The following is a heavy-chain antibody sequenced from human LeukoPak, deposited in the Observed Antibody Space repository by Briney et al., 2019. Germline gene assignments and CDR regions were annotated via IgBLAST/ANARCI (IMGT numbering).Heavy chain of an antibody. CDR3: AGGRASMVRGVIISNYWYFDL. CDR1: GDSVSSNSAA. D-gene: IGHD3-10*01. CDR2: TYYRSKWYN. Sequence: SQTLSLTCAISGDSVSSNSAAWTWIRQSPSRGLEWLGRTYYRSKWYNDYAVSVKSRITISPDTSKNQFSLQLNSVTPEDTAVYYCAGGRASMVRGVIISNYWYFDLWGRGTLVTVSS. V-gene: IGHV6-1*01. J-gene: IGHJ2*01.